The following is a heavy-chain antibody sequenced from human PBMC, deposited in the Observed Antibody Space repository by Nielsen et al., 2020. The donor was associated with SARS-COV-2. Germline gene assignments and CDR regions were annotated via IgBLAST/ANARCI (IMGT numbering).Heavy chain of an antibody. V-gene: IGHV4-39*01. Sequence: SETLSLTCTVSGGSISSSSYYWGWIRQPPGKGLEWIGSIYYSGSTYHNPSLKSRVTISVDTSKNQFSLKLSSVTAADTAVYYCARSPHLDIVVVVAATGWFDPWGQGTLVTVSS. D-gene: IGHD2-15*01. J-gene: IGHJ5*02. CDR1: GGSISSSSYY. CDR2: IYYSGST. CDR3: ARSPHLDIVVVVAATGWFDP.